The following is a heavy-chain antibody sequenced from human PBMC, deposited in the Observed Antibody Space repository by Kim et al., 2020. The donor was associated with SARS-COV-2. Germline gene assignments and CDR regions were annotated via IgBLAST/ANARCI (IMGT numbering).Heavy chain of an antibody. Sequence: ASVKVSCKASGYTFTSYAMHWVRQAPGQRLEWMGWINAGNGNTKYSQKFQGRVTITRDTSASTAYMELSSLRSEDTAVYYCARRRATPVYYYYYMDVWGKGTTVTVSS. J-gene: IGHJ6*03. CDR1: GYTFTSYA. D-gene: IGHD1-26*01. CDR3: ARRRATPVYYYYYMDV. V-gene: IGHV1-3*01. CDR2: INAGNGNT.